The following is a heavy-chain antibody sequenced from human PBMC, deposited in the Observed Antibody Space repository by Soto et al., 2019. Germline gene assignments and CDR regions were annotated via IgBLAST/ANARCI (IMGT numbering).Heavy chain of an antibody. CDR3: ARWLGYGPHFDY. CDR1: GGSISSGDYY. CDR2: IYYSGST. J-gene: IGHJ4*02. Sequence: QVQLQESGPGLVKPSQTLSLTCTVSGGSISSGDYYWSWIRQPPGKGLEWIGYIYYSGSTYYNPSLKSRVTISVDTSENQFALKLSSVTAADTAVYYCARWLGYGPHFDYWGQGTLVTVSS. D-gene: IGHD5-12*01. V-gene: IGHV4-30-4*01.